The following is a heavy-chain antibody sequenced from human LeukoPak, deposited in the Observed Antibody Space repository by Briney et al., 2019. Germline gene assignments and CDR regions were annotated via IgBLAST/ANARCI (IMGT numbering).Heavy chain of an antibody. V-gene: IGHV3-21*01. Sequence: GGSLRLSCAASGFTFSSYSMNWVRQAPGKGLEWVSSISSSSSYIYYADSVKGRFTISGDNAKNSLYLQMNSLRAEDTAVYYCARDPNYYDSSGLRPDYYYYMDVWGKGTTVTVSS. CDR1: GFTFSSYS. D-gene: IGHD3-22*01. CDR3: ARDPNYYDSSGLRPDYYYYMDV. CDR2: ISSSSSYI. J-gene: IGHJ6*03.